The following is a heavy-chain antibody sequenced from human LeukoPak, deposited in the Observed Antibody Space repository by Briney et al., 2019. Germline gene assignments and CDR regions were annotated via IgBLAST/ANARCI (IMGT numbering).Heavy chain of an antibody. CDR1: GFTFDDYA. Sequence: GRSVRLSCAASGFTFDDYAMHSVRHAQGKGLEWVSGISWNSGSICYADSVKGRFTISRDNAKNSLYLQMNSLRAEDMALYYCARESSGWYSPSGRIDYWGQGTLVTVSS. J-gene: IGHJ4*02. V-gene: IGHV3-9*03. D-gene: IGHD6-19*01. CDR2: ISWNSGSI. CDR3: ARESSGWYSPSGRIDY.